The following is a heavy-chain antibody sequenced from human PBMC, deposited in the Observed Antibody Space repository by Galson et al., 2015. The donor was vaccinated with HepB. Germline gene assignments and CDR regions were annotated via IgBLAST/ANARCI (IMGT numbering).Heavy chain of an antibody. CDR1: GGSISSSSYY. D-gene: IGHD3-10*01. V-gene: IGHV4-39*07. CDR2: IYYSGGT. J-gene: IGHJ5*02. CDR3: ARDRVRERFFDP. Sequence: LSLTCTVSGGSISSSSYYWGWIRQPPGKGLEWIGSIYYSGGTYYSPSLKSRVTISVDTSKNQFSLRLSSVTAADTAVYFCARDRVRERFFDPWGQGTLVTVSS.